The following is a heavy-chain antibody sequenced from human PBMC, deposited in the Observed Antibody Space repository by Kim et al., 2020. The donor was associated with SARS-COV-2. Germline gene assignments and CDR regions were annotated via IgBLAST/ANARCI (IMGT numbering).Heavy chain of an antibody. D-gene: IGHD3-22*01. CDR3: ARDTHSSGYKAPGAFDI. CDR2: ISAYNGNT. Sequence: ASVKVSCKASGYTFTSYGISWVRQAPGQGLEWMGWISAYNGNTNYAQKLQGRVTMTTDTSTSTAYMELRSLRSDDTAVYYCARDTHSSGYKAPGAFDIWGQGTMVTVSS. V-gene: IGHV1-18*01. CDR1: GYTFTSYG. J-gene: IGHJ3*02.